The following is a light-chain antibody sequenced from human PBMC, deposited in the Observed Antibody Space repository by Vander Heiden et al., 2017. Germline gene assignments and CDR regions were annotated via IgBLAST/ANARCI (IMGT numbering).Light chain of an antibody. Sequence: DIQMTQSPSSLSASVGDRVTITCRASQSISSSLNWYQQKPGKAPKLLIYAASSLQSGVPSRFSGSGYGTDFTLTISSRQPEDFARYYCQQSDSTLMYTFGQGTKLDI. V-gene: IGKV1-39*01. J-gene: IGKJ2*01. CDR3: QQSDSTLMYT. CDR1: QSISSS. CDR2: AAS.